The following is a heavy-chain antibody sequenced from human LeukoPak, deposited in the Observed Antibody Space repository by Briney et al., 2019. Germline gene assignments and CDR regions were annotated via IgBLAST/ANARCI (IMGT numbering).Heavy chain of an antibody. D-gene: IGHD3-3*01. Sequence: KPSETLSLTCTVSGGSISSSSYYWSWIRQPPGKGLEWIGYIYYSGSTNYNPSLKSRVTISVDTSKNQFSLKLSSVTAADTAVYYCARASRGDFWSGYYTASFDPWGQGTLVTVSS. CDR1: GGSISSSSYY. CDR3: ARASRGDFWSGYYTASFDP. CDR2: IYYSGST. V-gene: IGHV4-61*01. J-gene: IGHJ5*02.